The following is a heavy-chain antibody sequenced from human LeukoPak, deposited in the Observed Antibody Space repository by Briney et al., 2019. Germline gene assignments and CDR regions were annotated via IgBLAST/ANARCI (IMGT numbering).Heavy chain of an antibody. Sequence: PGGSPRLSCAASGFTFSSYWMSWVRQAPGKGLEWVANIEQDGSEKYYVDSVKGRFTISRDNAKNSLYLQMNSLRAEDTAVYYCARYSKTDIVVVVDFDYWGQGTLVTVSS. CDR3: ARYSKTDIVVVVDFDY. J-gene: IGHJ4*02. V-gene: IGHV3-7*01. D-gene: IGHD2-15*01. CDR2: IEQDGSEK. CDR1: GFTFSSYW.